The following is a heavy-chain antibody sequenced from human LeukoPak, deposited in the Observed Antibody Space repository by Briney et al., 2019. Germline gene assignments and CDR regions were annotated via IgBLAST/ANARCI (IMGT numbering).Heavy chain of an antibody. V-gene: IGHV3-7*01. D-gene: IGHD2-15*01. Sequence: GGSLRLSCAASGFTFSSYWMSWVRQAPGEGLEWVANIKQDGSEKYYVDSVKGRFTISRDNAKNSLYLQMNSLRAEDTAVYYCARGAGYCSGGSCYPDYWGQGTLVTVSS. CDR2: IKQDGSEK. CDR3: ARGAGYCSGGSCYPDY. J-gene: IGHJ4*02. CDR1: GFTFSSYW.